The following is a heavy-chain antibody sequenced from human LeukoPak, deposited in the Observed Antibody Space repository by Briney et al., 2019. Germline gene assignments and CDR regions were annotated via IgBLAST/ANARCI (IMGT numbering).Heavy chain of an antibody. J-gene: IGHJ4*02. CDR3: ARIDWTPDS. CDR2: IHHSGNT. V-gene: IGHV4-38-2*01. CDR1: GYSISNGHV. Sequence: RPSETLSLTCAVSGYSISNGHVWAWIRQPPGMGLEWIGTIHHSGNTYYNPSLQSRVSVSVDTSRNQFSLRLSSVTAADTATYYCARIDWTPDSWGQGTLVTVSS. D-gene: IGHD1-1*01.